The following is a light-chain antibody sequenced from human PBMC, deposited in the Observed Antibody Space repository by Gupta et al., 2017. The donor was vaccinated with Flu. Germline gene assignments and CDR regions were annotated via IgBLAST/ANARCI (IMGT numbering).Light chain of an antibody. J-gene: IGLJ3*02. CDR3: QSYDSSNQGV. V-gene: IGLV6-57*01. CDR2: EDN. Sequence: NFMLTQPHSVSESPGKTVTISSTRSRGSIASNYVKWYQQRPGSSPTTVIYEDNQSPSGVPDRFSGSIDSSSNSASLTISGLKTEDEADYYCQSYDSSNQGVFGGGTKLTVL. CDR1: RGSIASNY.